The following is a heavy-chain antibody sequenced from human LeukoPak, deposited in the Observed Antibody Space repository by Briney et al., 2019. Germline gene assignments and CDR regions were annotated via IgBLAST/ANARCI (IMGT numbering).Heavy chain of an antibody. CDR1: GGSISSGGYS. CDR2: IYHSGST. CDR3: PRAQITIPRPGPPLDY. D-gene: IGHD3-10*01. V-gene: IGHV4-30-2*01. Sequence: SQTLSLTCAVSGGSISSGGYSWSWIRQPPGKGLEWIGYIYHSGSTYYNPSLKSRVTISVDRSKNQFSLKLSSVTAADTAVYYWPRAQITIPRPGPPLDYGAQEPLVTVPS. J-gene: IGHJ4*02.